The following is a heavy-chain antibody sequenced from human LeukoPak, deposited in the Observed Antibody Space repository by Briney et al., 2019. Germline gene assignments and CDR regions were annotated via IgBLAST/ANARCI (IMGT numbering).Heavy chain of an antibody. CDR3: ARAAYYGSGSYSKRVYYFDY. Sequence: ASVKVSCKASGYTFTSYDINWVQQATGQGLEWMGWMNPNSGNTGYAQKFQGRVTMTRNTSISTAYMELSSLRSEDTAVYYCARAAYYGSGSYSKRVYYFDYWGQGTLVTVSS. CDR1: GYTFTSYD. D-gene: IGHD3-10*01. V-gene: IGHV1-8*01. CDR2: MNPNSGNT. J-gene: IGHJ4*02.